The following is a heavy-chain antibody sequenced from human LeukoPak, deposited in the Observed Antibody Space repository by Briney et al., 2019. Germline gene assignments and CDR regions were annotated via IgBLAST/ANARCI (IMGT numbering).Heavy chain of an antibody. Sequence: PSETLSLTCTVSGGSISSSSYYWGWIRQPPGKGLEWIGSIYYSGSTYYNPSLKSRVTISVDTSKNQFSLKLSSVTAADTAVYYCARTPIAARHNYYYYYMDVWGKGTTVTVSS. D-gene: IGHD6-6*01. CDR1: GGSISSSSYY. J-gene: IGHJ6*03. CDR3: ARTPIAARHNYYYYYMDV. V-gene: IGHV4-39*07. CDR2: IYYSGST.